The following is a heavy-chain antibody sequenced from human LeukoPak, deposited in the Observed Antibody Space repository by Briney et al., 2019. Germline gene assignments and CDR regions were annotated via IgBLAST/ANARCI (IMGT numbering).Heavy chain of an antibody. CDR3: ARLRDYLNWFDP. V-gene: IGHV4-39*01. CDR1: GGSISSSSYY. J-gene: IGHJ5*02. D-gene: IGHD4-17*01. Sequence: PSETLSLTCTVSGGSISSSSYYWGWIRQPPGQGLEWIGRIYYSGSTYYNPSLKSRVTISVDTSKNQFSLKLSSVTAADTAVYYCARLRDYLNWFDPWGQGTLVTVFS. CDR2: IYYSGST.